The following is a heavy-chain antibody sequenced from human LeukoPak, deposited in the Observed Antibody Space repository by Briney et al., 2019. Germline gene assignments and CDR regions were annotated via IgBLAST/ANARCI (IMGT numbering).Heavy chain of an antibody. CDR1: GGTVSSRSDY. V-gene: IGHV4-39*01. CDR2: IYDGVNT. J-gene: IGHJ4*02. CDR3: ARSGCYFYFDY. D-gene: IGHD3-3*01. Sequence: RSSETLSLTCTVSGGTVSSRSDYWGWIRQPPGKGLEWIGSIYDGVNTYYNASLKSRVTVSVDTSKNQLSLTLSSVTAADTAVYHCARSGCYFYFDYWGQGTLVTVSS.